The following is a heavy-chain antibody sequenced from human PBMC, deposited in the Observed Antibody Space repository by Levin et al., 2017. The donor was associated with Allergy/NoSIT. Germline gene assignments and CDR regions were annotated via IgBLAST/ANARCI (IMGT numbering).Heavy chain of an antibody. J-gene: IGHJ4*02. V-gene: IGHV4-61*01. Sequence: SQTLSLTCSVSGGSVNDARYFWSWFRQPPGNGLEWNGHIFHSGRAHYNPSLESRVTISVDISRNQFSLKLTSGPAEAPALFYGAYDPPNNGDYIGGQGTLVTVSS. CDR1: GGSVNDARYF. CDR3: AYDPPNNGDYI. CDR2: IFHSGRA. D-gene: IGHD4-17*01.